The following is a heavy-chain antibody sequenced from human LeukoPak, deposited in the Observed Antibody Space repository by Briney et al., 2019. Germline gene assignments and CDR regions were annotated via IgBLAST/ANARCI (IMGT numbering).Heavy chain of an antibody. Sequence: SQTLSLTYAISGDSVSINSFAWNWIRQSPSRGLEWLGRTYYRSKWYNDYAVSVKSRITINPDTSKNQFSLQLNSVTPEDTAVYYCARAVAGTEGWFDYWGQGTLVTVSS. J-gene: IGHJ4*02. D-gene: IGHD6-19*01. CDR2: TYYRSKWYN. V-gene: IGHV6-1*01. CDR1: GDSVSINSFA. CDR3: ARAVAGTEGWFDY.